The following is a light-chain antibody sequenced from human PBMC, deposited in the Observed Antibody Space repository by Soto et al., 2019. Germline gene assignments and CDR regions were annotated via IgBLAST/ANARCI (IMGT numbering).Light chain of an antibody. CDR2: AAS. Sequence: AIRMTQSPSSLSASTGDRVTITCRASQGISKYLAWYQQRPGKAPRVLIHAASTLQGGVPSRFSGSGSGTYFTLTITYLQSEDFATYYCQHYYTYPWTFGQGTRVEIK. CDR3: QHYYTYPWT. J-gene: IGKJ1*01. V-gene: IGKV1-8*01. CDR1: QGISKY.